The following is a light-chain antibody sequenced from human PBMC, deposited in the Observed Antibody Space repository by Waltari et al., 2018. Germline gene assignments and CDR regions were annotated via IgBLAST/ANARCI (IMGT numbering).Light chain of an antibody. Sequence: DIVMTQSPDSLAVSLGERATINCKSSQSVLYNSNRKNYLAWYQQKPGQPPKLLIYWAATRESGVPDRFSGNASGTDFTLTISSLQAEDVAVYYCQQYYDTPALTFGGGTKVEIK. V-gene: IGKV4-1*01. CDR2: WAA. J-gene: IGKJ4*01. CDR1: QSVLYNSNRKNY. CDR3: QQYYDTPALT.